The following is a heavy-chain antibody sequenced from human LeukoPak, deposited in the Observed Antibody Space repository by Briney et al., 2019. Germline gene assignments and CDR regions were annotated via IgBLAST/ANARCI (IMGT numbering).Heavy chain of an antibody. J-gene: IGHJ4*02. V-gene: IGHV4-39*01. Sequence: PSETLSLTCTVSGGSISSSSYYWGWIRQPPGKGLEWIGSIYYSGSTYYNLSLKRRVTISVDTYKNQFYLKLSSVPAADTAVYYCARRRRRYYGSGSYNYFDYWGQGTLVTVSS. CDR1: GGSISSSSYY. CDR3: ARRRRRYYGSGSYNYFDY. CDR2: IYYSGST. D-gene: IGHD3-10*01.